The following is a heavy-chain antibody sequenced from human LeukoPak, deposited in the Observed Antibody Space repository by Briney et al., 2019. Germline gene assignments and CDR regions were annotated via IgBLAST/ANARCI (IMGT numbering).Heavy chain of an antibody. D-gene: IGHD3-9*01. CDR1: GFTFSSYA. V-gene: IGHV3-23*01. Sequence: GASLRLSCAASGFTFSSYAMSWVRQAPGQGLEWVSAISGSGGSTYYADSVKGRFTISRDNSKNTLYLQMNSLRAEDTAVYYCAKDRRYDILTGYPDYWGQGTLVTVSS. CDR3: AKDRRYDILTGYPDY. CDR2: ISGSGGST. J-gene: IGHJ4*02.